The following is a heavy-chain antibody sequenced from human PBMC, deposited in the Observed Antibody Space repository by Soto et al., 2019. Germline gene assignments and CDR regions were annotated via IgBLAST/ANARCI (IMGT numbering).Heavy chain of an antibody. J-gene: IGHJ1*01. V-gene: IGHV3-7*01. D-gene: IGHD2-2*02. CDR1: GFLFSSRW. CDR3: VRGHYTK. Sequence: VQLVESGGTLVQPGGSLRLSCTASGFLFSSRWVGWVRQAPGKGLEWVANVKQDENERYYVDSVKGRFTISRDNTKNSLYLQMNNLRAEDTAIYYCVRGHYTKGGQGTLVTVSS. CDR2: VKQDENER.